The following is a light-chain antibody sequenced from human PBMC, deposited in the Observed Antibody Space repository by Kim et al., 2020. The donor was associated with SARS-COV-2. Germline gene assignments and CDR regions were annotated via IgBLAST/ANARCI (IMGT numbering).Light chain of an antibody. J-gene: IGLJ1*01. V-gene: IGLV3-1*01. CDR1: KLGDKF. CDR2: KDN. Sequence: SYELTQPPSVSVSPGQTASITCSGNKLGDKFVFWYRQKPGQSPALVMYKDNKRPSGIPERFSGSNSGNTATLTISGTQAMDEADYYCQVWDSNSYVFGTGTKVTVL. CDR3: QVWDSNSYV.